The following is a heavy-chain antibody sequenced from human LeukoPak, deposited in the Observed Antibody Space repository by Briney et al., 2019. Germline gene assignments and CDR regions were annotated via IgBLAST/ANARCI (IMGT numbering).Heavy chain of an antibody. V-gene: IGHV4-59*01. CDR1: GDSISNYY. J-gene: IGHJ4*02. D-gene: IGHD6-19*01. CDR3: ARERYSSGWIDY. Sequence: NTSETLSLTCTVSGDSISNYYWSWIRQPPGKGLEWIGYIYYSGSTNYNPSLKSRVTISVDTSKNQFSLKLSSVTAADTAVYYCARERYSSGWIDYWGQGTLVTVSS. CDR2: IYYSGST.